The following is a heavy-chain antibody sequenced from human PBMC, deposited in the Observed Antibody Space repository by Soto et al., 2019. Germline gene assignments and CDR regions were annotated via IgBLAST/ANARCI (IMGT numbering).Heavy chain of an antibody. V-gene: IGHV3-21*06. CDR1: GFTFTRYS. J-gene: IGHJ4*02. CDR2: ISSTTNYI. CDR3: ARESEDLTSNFDY. Sequence: GSLRLSCAASGFTFTRYSMNWVRQAPGKGLEWVSSISSTTNYIYYGDSMKGRFTISRDNAKNSLYLEMNSLRAEDTAVYYCARESEDLTSNFDYWGQGTLVTVSS.